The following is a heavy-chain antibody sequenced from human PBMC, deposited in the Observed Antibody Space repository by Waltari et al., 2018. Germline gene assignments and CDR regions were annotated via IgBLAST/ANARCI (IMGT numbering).Heavy chain of an antibody. D-gene: IGHD6-13*01. CDR2: INGDGSST. CDR3: ARVAPKTYRSPVPGRDYYYGMDV. Sequence: LVQSGGGLVQPGDSLRLSCAASGSTFSKSWMHWLRQAPGEGLVWVSRINGDGSSTSHADSVKGRFTTSRDNAKNTLYLQMKSLRVKDTGVYYCARVAPKTYRSPVPGRDYYYGMDVWGQGTAVIVSS. J-gene: IGHJ6*02. V-gene: IGHV3-74*01. CDR1: GSTFSKSW.